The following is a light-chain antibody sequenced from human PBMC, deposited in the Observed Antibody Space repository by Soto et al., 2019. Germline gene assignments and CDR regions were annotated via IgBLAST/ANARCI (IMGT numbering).Light chain of an antibody. CDR1: QSVSSF. J-gene: IGKJ3*01. V-gene: IGKV3-11*01. Sequence: DIVLTQSPATLSLSPGERATLTCRASQSVSSFLAWYQQKPGQAPRLLIYGASIRATGIPARFSGSGSGTDFTLTISSLEPEDFAVYYCQQRFNWPLTFGPGTKVDIK. CDR3: QQRFNWPLT. CDR2: GAS.